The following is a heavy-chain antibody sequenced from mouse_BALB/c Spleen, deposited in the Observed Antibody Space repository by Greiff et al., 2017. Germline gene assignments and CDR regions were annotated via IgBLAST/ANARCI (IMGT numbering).Heavy chain of an antibody. V-gene: IGHV5-6*01. J-gene: IGHJ1*01. D-gene: IGHD1-1*01. CDR3: ARPPYSYGSSYWYFDV. CDR2: ISSGGSYT. Sequence: EVQLVESGGDLVKPGGSLKLSCAASGFTFSSYGMSWVRQTPDKRLEWVATISSGGSYTYYPDSVKGRFTISRDNAKNTLYLQMSSLKSEDTAMYYCARPPYSYGSSYWYFDVWGAGTTVTVSS. CDR1: GFTFSSYG.